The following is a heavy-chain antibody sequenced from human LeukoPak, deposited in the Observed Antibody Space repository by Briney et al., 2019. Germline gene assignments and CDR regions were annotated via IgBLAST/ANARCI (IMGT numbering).Heavy chain of an antibody. CDR1: GFTVSSNY. D-gene: IGHD2-2*01. Sequence: GGSLRLSCAASGFTVSSNYMSWVRQAPGKGLEWVSVTYSGGSTYYADSVKGRFTISRDNSKNTLYLQMNSLRAEDTAVYYCARDCSSTSCAMDSDYWGQGTLVTVSS. J-gene: IGHJ4*02. CDR3: ARDCSSTSCAMDSDY. CDR2: TYSGGST. V-gene: IGHV3-53*01.